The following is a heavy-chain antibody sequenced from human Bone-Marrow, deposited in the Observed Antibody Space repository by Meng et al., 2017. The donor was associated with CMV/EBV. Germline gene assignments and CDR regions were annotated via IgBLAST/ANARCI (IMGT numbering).Heavy chain of an antibody. J-gene: IGHJ4*02. CDR2: ISDSGGST. V-gene: IGHV3-23*01. CDR1: GFTFNTFA. D-gene: IGHD4-11*01. CDR3: AKVMTTLYSALLH. Sequence: CAASGFTFNTFALRWVRQAPGKGLGWVSAISDSGGSTYYADSVKGRFAISRDNSRNTLYLQMNSLRAEDTAIYYCAKVMTTLYSALLHWGQGSLVTVSS.